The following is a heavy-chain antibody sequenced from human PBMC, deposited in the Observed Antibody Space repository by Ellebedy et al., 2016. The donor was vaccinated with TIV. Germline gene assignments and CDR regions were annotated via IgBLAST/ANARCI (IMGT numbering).Heavy chain of an antibody. CDR1: GASISNSGDYF. J-gene: IGHJ4*02. CDR2: IYFSGTT. Sequence: LRLSCTVSGASISNSGDYFWSWIRQSPGKGLEWIGYIYFSGTTYYSPSLKSRIALSLDTSKSQFSLSLSSLTAADSAIYFCARLSRPARHFDYWGQGAQVTVSS. V-gene: IGHV4-30-4*01. CDR3: ARLSRPARHFDY.